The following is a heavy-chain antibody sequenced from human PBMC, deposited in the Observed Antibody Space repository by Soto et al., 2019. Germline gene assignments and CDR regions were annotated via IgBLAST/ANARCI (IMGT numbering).Heavy chain of an antibody. V-gene: IGHV1-18*01. CDR2: ITGYNGDT. CDR3: ARERDDISWSNPAYFHY. Sequence: QVQVLQAGAEVKKPGASVRVSCFTSGYTFMHHGIHWVRQAPGQGLEWIGWITGYNGDTKFAQKFRGRATLTRDTSTPTFYMDLRSLKSDDTAVYYCARERDDISWSNPAYFHYWGQGTPVPGSS. CDR1: GYTFMHHG. J-gene: IGHJ4*02.